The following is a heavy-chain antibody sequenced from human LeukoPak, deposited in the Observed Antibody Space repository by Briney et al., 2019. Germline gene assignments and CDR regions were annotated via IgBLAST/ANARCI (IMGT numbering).Heavy chain of an antibody. V-gene: IGHV1-3*01. Sequence: GGSLRLSCAASGFTFSSYGMHWVRQAPGQRLEWMGWINAGNGNTKYSQKFQGRVTITRDTSASTAYMELSSLRSEDTAVYYCARALPIVGATTGYFDYWGQGTLVTVSS. CDR2: INAGNGNT. J-gene: IGHJ4*02. CDR3: ARALPIVGATTGYFDY. CDR1: GFTFSSYG. D-gene: IGHD1-26*01.